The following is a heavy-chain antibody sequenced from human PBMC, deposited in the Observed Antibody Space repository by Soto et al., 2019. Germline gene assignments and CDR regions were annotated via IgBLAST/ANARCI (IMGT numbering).Heavy chain of an antibody. D-gene: IGHD3-16*01. CDR2: RYYSGGT. Sequence: QVQLQESGPGLVKPSETLSLSCSVSGGSISGHYWSWVRQTPGKGLGWSGYRYYSGGTNYNPSLMSRVNMSVDTSKHHFSLRLTSVTAADTAVYYCARGPYYDLIWNYYYMDVWGKGTTVTVSS. CDR3: ARGPYYDLIWNYYYMDV. J-gene: IGHJ6*03. V-gene: IGHV4-59*08. CDR1: GGSISGHY.